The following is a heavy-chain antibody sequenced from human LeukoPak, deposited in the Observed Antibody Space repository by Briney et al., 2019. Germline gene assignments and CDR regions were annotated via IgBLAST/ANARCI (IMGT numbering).Heavy chain of an antibody. V-gene: IGHV3-11*04. J-gene: IGHJ4*02. D-gene: IGHD2-2*02. CDR1: GFTFSDYY. CDR3: ARDRGVPAAIVAFWDY. Sequence: GGSLRLSCAASGFTFSDYYMNWIRQAPGKGLEWVSYISSSGSTIYYADSVKDRFTISRDNAKNSLYLQMNSLRAEDTAVYYCARDRGVPAAIVAFWDYWGQGTLVTFSS. CDR2: ISSSGSTI.